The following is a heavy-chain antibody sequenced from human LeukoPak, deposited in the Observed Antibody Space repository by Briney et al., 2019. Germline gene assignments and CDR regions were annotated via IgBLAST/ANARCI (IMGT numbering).Heavy chain of an antibody. J-gene: IGHJ5*02. V-gene: IGHV1-46*01. Sequence: ASVKVSCKASGYTFTSYYMHWVRQAPGQGLEWMGIINPSGGSTSYAQKFQGRVTMTRDTSTSTIYMELSSLRSEDTAVYYCARDDPFYCSSTSCSTNWFDPWGQGTLVTVSS. CDR3: ARDDPFYCSSTSCSTNWFDP. CDR2: INPSGGST. CDR1: GYTFTSYY. D-gene: IGHD2-2*02.